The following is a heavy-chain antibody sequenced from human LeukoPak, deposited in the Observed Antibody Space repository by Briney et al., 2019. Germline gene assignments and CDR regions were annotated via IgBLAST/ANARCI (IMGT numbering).Heavy chain of an antibody. J-gene: IGHJ2*01. CDR1: GGSISSYY. V-gene: IGHV4-59*08. Sequence: SETLSLTCTVSGGSISSYYWSWIRQPPGKGLEWIGYIYYSGSTNYNPSLKSRVTISVDTSKNQFSLKLSSVTAADMAVYFCARRSIYWYFDFWGRGTLVTVSS. CDR2: IYYSGST. CDR3: ARRSIYWYFDF. D-gene: IGHD3-10*01.